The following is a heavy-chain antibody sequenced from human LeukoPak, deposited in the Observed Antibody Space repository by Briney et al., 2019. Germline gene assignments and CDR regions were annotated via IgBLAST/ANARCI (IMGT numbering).Heavy chain of an antibody. CDR3: TNYDDSSELWGY. V-gene: IGHV3-73*01. D-gene: IGHD3-22*01. J-gene: IGHJ4*02. CDR2: MRSKTQNYAT. CDR1: GFTFSDSG. Sequence: GGSLKLSCAASGFTFSDSGMHWVRQAPGKGLEWVGRMRSKTQNYATAYAASVKGRFTISRDDSKNTAFLQMNSLKTEDTAVYYCTNYDDSSELWGYWGQGTLVTVSS.